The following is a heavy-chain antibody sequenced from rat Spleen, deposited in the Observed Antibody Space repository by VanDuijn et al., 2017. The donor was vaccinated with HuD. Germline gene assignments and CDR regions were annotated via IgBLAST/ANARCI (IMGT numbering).Heavy chain of an antibody. V-gene: IGHV5-58*01. J-gene: IGHJ2*01. Sequence: EVQLVESGGGLVQPGRSLKLSCVASGFTFNNYWMYWIRQAPGKGLEWVSSISTDGGNTYYPDSVKGRFTISRDNAKSTLYLQMDSLRSEDTATYYCARRHYGYTDYFDYWGQGVMVTVSS. CDR1: GFTFNNYW. CDR2: ISTDGGNT. CDR3: ARRHYGYTDYFDY. D-gene: IGHD1-9*01.